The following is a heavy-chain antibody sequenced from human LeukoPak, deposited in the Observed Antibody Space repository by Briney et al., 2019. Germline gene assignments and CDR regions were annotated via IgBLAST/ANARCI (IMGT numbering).Heavy chain of an antibody. V-gene: IGHV4-4*02. D-gene: IGHD3-10*01. CDR1: GGSISSSNW. CDR3: ARGGNPVEWFGDSISPFDY. CDR2: IYHSGST. J-gene: IGHJ4*02. Sequence: SGTLSLTCAVSGGSISSSNWWSWVRQPPGKGLEWIGEIYHSGSTNYNPSLKSRVTISVDKSKNQFSLKLSSVTAADTAVYYCARGGNPVEWFGDSISPFDYWGQGTLVTVSS.